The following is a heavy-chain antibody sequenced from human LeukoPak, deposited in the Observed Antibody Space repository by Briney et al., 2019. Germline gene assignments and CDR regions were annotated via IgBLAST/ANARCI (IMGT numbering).Heavy chain of an antibody. J-gene: IGHJ4*02. Sequence: GGSLRLSCAASGFTFSNAWMNWVRQAPGKGLEWVSSISSSSSYIYYAGSVKGRFTISRDNAKNSLYLQMNSLRAEDTAVYYCAREGLGLLWFGEFDYWGQGTLVTVSS. CDR2: ISSSSSYI. D-gene: IGHD3-10*01. V-gene: IGHV3-21*01. CDR3: AREGLGLLWFGEFDY. CDR1: GFTFSNAW.